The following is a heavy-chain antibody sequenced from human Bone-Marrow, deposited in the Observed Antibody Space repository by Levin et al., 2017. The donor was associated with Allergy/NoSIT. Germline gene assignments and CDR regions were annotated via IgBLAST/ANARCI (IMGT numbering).Heavy chain of an antibody. D-gene: IGHD5-18*01. J-gene: IGHJ6*02. V-gene: IGHV4-59*01. CDR1: GGSINFYY. Sequence: NTSETLSLTCTVSGGSINFYYWSWIRQPPGEGLELIGNIYYRGNVNYNPSLKSRVTMSLDTSKNQFYLSLSSVTAADTAVYFCARHSKNHYYYGLDVWGPGTTVSVSS. CDR2: IYYRGNV. CDR3: ARHSKNHYYYGLDV.